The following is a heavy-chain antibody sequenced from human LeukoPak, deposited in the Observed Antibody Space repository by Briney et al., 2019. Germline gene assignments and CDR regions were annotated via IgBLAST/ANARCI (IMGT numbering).Heavy chain of an antibody. J-gene: IGHJ4*02. Sequence: SETLSLTCTVSGGSISSSNYYWGWIRQPPGKGLEWIGSIYYSGSTYYNPSLKSRVTISVDTSKNQFSLKLSSVTAADTAVYYCARGVRFDWYDKWGQGTLVTVSS. D-gene: IGHD3-9*01. CDR2: IYYSGST. CDR1: GGSISSSNYY. CDR3: ARGVRFDWYDK. V-gene: IGHV4-39*07.